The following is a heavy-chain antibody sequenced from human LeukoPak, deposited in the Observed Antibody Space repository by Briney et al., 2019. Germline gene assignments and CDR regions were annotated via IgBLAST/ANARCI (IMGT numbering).Heavy chain of an antibody. D-gene: IGHD3-22*01. Sequence: QPGGSLRLSCAASGFTFSTYWMHWVRQAPGKGLVWVSRINDDGRSTSYADSVKGRFAISRDGSKNTLYLQMNSLRVEDTAVYYCARGLFLSGYLDAFDIWGQGTVVTVSS. CDR3: ARGLFLSGYLDAFDI. CDR1: GFTFSTYW. CDR2: INDDGRST. J-gene: IGHJ3*02. V-gene: IGHV3-74*01.